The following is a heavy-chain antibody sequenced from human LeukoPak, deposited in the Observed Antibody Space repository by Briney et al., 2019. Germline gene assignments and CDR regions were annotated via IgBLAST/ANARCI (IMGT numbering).Heavy chain of an antibody. V-gene: IGHV1-69*05. CDR3: ARGGDSSGYYYEGDYFDY. Sequence: SVKVSCKASGGTFSSYAISRVRQAPGQGLEWMGGIIPIFGTANYAQKFQGRVTITTDESTSTAYMELSSLRSEDTAVYYCARGGDSSGYYYEGDYFDYWGQGTLVTVSS. CDR2: IIPIFGTA. CDR1: GGTFSSYA. J-gene: IGHJ4*02. D-gene: IGHD3-22*01.